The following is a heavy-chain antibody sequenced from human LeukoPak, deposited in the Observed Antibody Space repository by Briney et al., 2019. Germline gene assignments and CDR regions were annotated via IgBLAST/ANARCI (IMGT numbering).Heavy chain of an antibody. CDR3: AKGRNRGYSSSWYDY. J-gene: IGHJ4*02. V-gene: IGHV3-23*01. D-gene: IGHD6-13*01. Sequence: GGSLRLSCAASGFTFSSYAMSWVRQAPGKGLEWVSAISGSGGSTYCADSVKGRFTISRDNSKDTLYLQMNSLRAEDTAVYYCAKGRNRGYSSSWYDYWGQGTLVTVSS. CDR2: ISGSGGST. CDR1: GFTFSSYA.